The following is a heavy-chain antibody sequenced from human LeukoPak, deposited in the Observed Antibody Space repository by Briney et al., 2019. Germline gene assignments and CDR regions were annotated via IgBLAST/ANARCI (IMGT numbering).Heavy chain of an antibody. CDR1: GYTFTSYY. V-gene: IGHV1-46*01. D-gene: IGHD3-22*01. CDR3: ARPYYYDSSGRLVLSIGY. J-gene: IGHJ4*02. CDR2: INPSGGST. Sequence: ASVKVSCKASGYTFTSYYMHWVRQAPGQGLEWMGIINPSGGSTSYAQKFQGRVTMTRDMSTSTVYMELSSLRSEDTAVYYCARPYYYDSSGRLVLSIGYWGQGTLVTVSS.